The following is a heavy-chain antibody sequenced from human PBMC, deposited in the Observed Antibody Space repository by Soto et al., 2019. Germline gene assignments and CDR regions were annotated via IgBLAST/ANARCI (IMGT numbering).Heavy chain of an antibody. V-gene: IGHV1-69*08. J-gene: IGHJ4*02. D-gene: IGHD3-9*01. CDR3: ARDGEGRYYDIWTGYKHSYYFDY. Sequence: QVQLVQSGAEVKKPGSSVKVSCKASGGTFSSYTISWVRQAPGQGLEWMGRIIPILGIANYAQKFQGRVTITADKSTSAAYMELSRLRSEDTAVYYCARDGEGRYYDIWTGYKHSYYFDYWGQGTLVTVSS. CDR2: IIPILGIA. CDR1: GGTFSSYT.